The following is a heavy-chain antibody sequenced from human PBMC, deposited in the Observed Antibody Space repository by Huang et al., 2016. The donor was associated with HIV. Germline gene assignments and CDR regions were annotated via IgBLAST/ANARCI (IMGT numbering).Heavy chain of an antibody. J-gene: IGHJ4*02. D-gene: IGHD3-9*01. Sequence: QVQLVQSGSELKKPGASVKVSCKASGYTRTSYAMNWVRQAPGQGLEWMGWISTDTGNPTYAQGFTGRFVFSLDTSVSTAYLQISSLKAEDTAVYYCARNIRYFDWLRTDYFDYWGQGTLVTVSS. V-gene: IGHV7-4-1*02. CDR3: ARNIRYFDWLRTDYFDY. CDR1: GYTRTSYA. CDR2: ISTDTGNP.